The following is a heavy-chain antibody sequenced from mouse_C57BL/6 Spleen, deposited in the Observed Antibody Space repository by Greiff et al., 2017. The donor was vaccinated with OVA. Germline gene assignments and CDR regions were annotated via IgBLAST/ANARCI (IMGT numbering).Heavy chain of an antibody. CDR3: ARDGDYYGSSGDY. D-gene: IGHD1-1*01. Sequence: QVQLQQPGAELVKPGASVKLSCKASGYTFTSYWMHWVKQRPGQGLEWIGMIHPNSGSTNYNEKFKSKATLTVDKSSSTAYMQLSSLTSEDSAVYYGARDGDYYGSSGDYWGQGTTLTVSS. J-gene: IGHJ2*01. CDR2: IHPNSGST. CDR1: GYTFTSYW. V-gene: IGHV1-64*01.